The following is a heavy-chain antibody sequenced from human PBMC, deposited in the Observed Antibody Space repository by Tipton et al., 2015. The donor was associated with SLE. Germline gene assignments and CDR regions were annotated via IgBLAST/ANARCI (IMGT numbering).Heavy chain of an antibody. V-gene: IGHV3-53*04. CDR2: IYSGGST. CDR1: GFTVSSNY. D-gene: IGHD6-13*01. J-gene: IGHJ6*03. CDR3: ARAPPSISSSGYYYYYMDV. Sequence: GSLRLSCAASGFTVSSNYMSWVRQAPGKGLEWVSVIYSGGSTYYADSVKGRFTISRHNSKNTLYLQMNSLRPEDTAVYYCARAPPSISSSGYYYYYMDVWGKGTTVTVSS.